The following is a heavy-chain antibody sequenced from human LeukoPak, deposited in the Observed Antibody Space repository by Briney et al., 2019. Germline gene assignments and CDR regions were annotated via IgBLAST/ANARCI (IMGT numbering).Heavy chain of an antibody. J-gene: IGHJ4*02. CDR3: AKDMYSGSGSFDY. Sequence: GRSLRLSCAVSGFKFDEYAMHWVRQAPGKGLEWVSGISWNRGSIGYADSVKGRFTISRDDAKNSLYLQMSSLRPEDTALYYCAKDMYSGSGSFDYWGQGPRSPSPQ. D-gene: IGHD3-10*01. CDR1: GFKFDEYA. V-gene: IGHV3-9*01. CDR2: ISWNRGSI.